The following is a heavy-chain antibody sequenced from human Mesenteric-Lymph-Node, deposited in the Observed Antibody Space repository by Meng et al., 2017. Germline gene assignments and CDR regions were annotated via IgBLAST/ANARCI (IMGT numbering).Heavy chain of an antibody. Sequence: GESLKISCAASGFTFSSYAMHWVRQAPGKGLEWVAVISYDGSNKYYADPVKGRFTISRDKAKNSLFLQMNTLRGDDTAVYYCARGGYQLEYWGQGKMVTVSS. CDR1: GFTFSSYA. D-gene: IGHD2-2*01. J-gene: IGHJ4*01. V-gene: IGHV3-30*04. CDR3: ARGGYQLEY. CDR2: ISYDGSNK.